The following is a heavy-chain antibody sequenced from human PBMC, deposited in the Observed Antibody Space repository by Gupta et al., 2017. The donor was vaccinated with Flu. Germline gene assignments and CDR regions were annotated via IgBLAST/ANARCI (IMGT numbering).Heavy chain of an antibody. CDR3: AKPHWNIVGDWFDP. CDR2: ISRSGYDT. V-gene: IGHV3-23*01. Sequence: EVQLLESGGGLVQPGGSLRLSCAASGFTFSNSAMSWVRQAPGKGLDWVSSISRSGYDTNYADSVKGRFSVSRDNSKNTLFLQMDALRAEDTAVYYCAKPHWNIVGDWFDPWGQGTLGIVSS. D-gene: IGHD1-1*01. CDR1: GFTFSNSA. J-gene: IGHJ5*02.